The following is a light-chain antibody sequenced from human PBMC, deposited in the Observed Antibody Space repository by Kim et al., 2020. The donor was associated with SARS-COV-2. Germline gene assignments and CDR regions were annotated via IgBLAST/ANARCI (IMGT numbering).Light chain of an antibody. V-gene: IGLV3-19*01. J-gene: IGLJ2*01. Sequence: SSELTQDPAVSVALGQTVRITCQGDSLRSYYASWYQQKPGQAPVLVIYGKNNRPSGIPDRFSGSSSGNKAPLTITGAQAEDEADYYCNSRVSSGNHVVFG. CDR2: GKN. CDR1: SLRSYY. CDR3: NSRVSSGNHVV.